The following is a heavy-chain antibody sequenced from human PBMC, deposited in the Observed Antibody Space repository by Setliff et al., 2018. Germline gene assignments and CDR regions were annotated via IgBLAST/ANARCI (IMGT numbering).Heavy chain of an antibody. CDR3: AKPARRFGITNDAFDI. CDR1: GFNFTHAW. V-gene: IGHV3-15*01. J-gene: IGHJ3*02. CDR2: IKDKSDGGTT. Sequence: GSLRLSCAGSGFNFTHAWMNWVRQAPGKGLEWVGRIKDKSDGGTTNYGAPVKGRFTISRDDSRNTLYLQMNSLKTEDTAIYYCAKPARRFGITNDAFDIWGQGTMVTVSS. D-gene: IGHD3-10*01.